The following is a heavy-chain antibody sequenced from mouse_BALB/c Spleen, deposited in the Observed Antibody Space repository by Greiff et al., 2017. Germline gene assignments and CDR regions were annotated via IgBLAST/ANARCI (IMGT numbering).Heavy chain of an antibody. D-gene: IGHD2-3*01. CDR2: INPSSGYT. Sequence: QVQLKQSGAELARPGASVKMSCKASGYTFTSYTMHWVKQRPGQGLEWIGYINPSSGYTNYNQKFKDKATLTADKSSSTAYMQLSSLTSEDSAVYYCARCGYYPYWYFDVWGAGTTVTVSS. CDR1: GYTFTSYT. CDR3: ARCGYYPYWYFDV. J-gene: IGHJ1*01. V-gene: IGHV1-4*01.